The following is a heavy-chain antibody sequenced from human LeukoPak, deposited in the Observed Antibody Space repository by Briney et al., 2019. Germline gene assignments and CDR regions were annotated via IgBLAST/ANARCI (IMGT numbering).Heavy chain of an antibody. CDR3: VRGGGGGYCSGGSCYGVYYFDY. Sequence: GGSLRLSCAASGFTFSSYSMNWVRQAPGKGLEWVSSISSSSSYIYYADSVKGRFTISRDNAKNSLYLQMNSLRAEDTAVYYCVRGGGGGYCSGGSCYGVYYFDYWGQGTLVTVSS. CDR2: ISSSSSYI. D-gene: IGHD2-15*01. J-gene: IGHJ4*02. CDR1: GFTFSSYS. V-gene: IGHV3-21*01.